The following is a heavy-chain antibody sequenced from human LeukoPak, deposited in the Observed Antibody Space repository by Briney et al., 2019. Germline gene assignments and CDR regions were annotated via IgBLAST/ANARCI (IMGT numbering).Heavy chain of an antibody. Sequence: GGSLRLSCAASGFTFSSYAMHWVRQAPGKGLEWVAVISYDGSNKYYADSVKGRFTISRDNSKNTLYLQMNSLRAEDTAVYYCARGPHIAVAGKEIDYCGQGTLVTVSS. J-gene: IGHJ4*02. D-gene: IGHD6-19*01. V-gene: IGHV3-30-3*01. CDR2: ISYDGSNK. CDR3: ARGPHIAVAGKEIDY. CDR1: GFTFSSYA.